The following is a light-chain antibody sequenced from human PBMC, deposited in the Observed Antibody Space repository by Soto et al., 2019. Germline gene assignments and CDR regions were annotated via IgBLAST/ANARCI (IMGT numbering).Light chain of an antibody. Sequence: EIVMTQSPAPLSVSPGERATLYCRASQSVSSNLAWYPQKPGQAPRLLIYGASTRANGIPARFSGSGSGTEFTRTISSLQSEDFAVYDCQQYNNWPPWTFGQGTKVESK. J-gene: IGKJ1*01. CDR3: QQYNNWPPWT. CDR1: QSVSSN. CDR2: GAS. V-gene: IGKV3-15*01.